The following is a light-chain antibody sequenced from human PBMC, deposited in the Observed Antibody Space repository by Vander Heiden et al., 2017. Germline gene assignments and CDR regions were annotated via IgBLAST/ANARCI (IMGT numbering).Light chain of an antibody. Sequence: DIQMPQSPSSLSASVEDRVTITCRASQSISSYLNWYQQKPGKAPKLLIYAASSLQSGVPSRFSGSGSGTDFTLTISSLQPEDFATYYCQQSYSTPNATFGQGTKLEIK. CDR3: QQSYSTPNAT. CDR1: QSISSY. CDR2: AAS. V-gene: IGKV1-39*01. J-gene: IGKJ2*01.